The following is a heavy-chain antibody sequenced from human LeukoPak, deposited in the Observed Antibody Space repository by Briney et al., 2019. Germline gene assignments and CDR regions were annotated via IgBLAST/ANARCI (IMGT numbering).Heavy chain of an antibody. V-gene: IGHV4-39*07. CDR1: GGSISSSSYY. CDR2: IYYSGSN. Sequence: SETLSLPCTLSGGSISSSSYYWGWIRHPPGKAVEWIGSIYYSGSNYYTPSLKSRVTISVDTSKNQFSLRLSSVPAAETAVYYCARETSQKGAHYMDVWGKGTTVTISS. J-gene: IGHJ6*03. D-gene: IGHD3-16*01. CDR3: ARETSQKGAHYMDV.